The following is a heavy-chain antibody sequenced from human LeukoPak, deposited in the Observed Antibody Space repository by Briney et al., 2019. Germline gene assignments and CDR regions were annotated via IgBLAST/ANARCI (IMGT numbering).Heavy chain of an antibody. CDR3: ARGQQWRDYNWLDP. J-gene: IGHJ5*02. D-gene: IGHD2-21*02. CDR1: GYSFTDFF. CDR2: INPSTGGT. V-gene: IGHV1-2*06. Sequence: GASVKVSCKASGYSFTDFFIHWVRQAPGQGLEWMGRINPSTGGTNSAQRFQGRVTMTRDTSISSAYMELSSLRSDDTALYYCARGQQWRDYNWLDPWGQGTLVTVSS.